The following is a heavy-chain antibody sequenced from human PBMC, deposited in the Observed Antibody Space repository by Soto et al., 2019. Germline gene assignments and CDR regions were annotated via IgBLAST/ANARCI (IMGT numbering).Heavy chain of an antibody. CDR2: ISGSGGST. V-gene: IGHV3-23*01. J-gene: IGHJ6*02. CDR1: GFTFISYA. Sequence: GGSLRLSCAASGFTFISYAMSWVRQAPGKGLEWVSAISGSGGSTYYADSVKGRFTISRDNSKNTLYLQMNSLRAEDTAVYYCAKDRSIFEGMDVWGQGTTVTVSS. CDR3: AKDRSIFEGMDV. D-gene: IGHD3-3*01.